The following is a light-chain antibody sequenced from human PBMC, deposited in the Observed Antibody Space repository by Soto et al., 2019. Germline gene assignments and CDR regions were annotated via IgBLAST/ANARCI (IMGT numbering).Light chain of an antibody. CDR2: AAS. Sequence: DIQMTQSPSSLSASVGDTVTITCRSSQSIIDYLAWYQQRPGKVPKLLIYAASTLQTGVPSRFSGSGAGTDFTLTISSLQPEDVATYYCQKYDTAPQTFGQGTKVDIK. V-gene: IGKV1-27*01. J-gene: IGKJ1*01. CDR1: QSIIDY. CDR3: QKYDTAPQT.